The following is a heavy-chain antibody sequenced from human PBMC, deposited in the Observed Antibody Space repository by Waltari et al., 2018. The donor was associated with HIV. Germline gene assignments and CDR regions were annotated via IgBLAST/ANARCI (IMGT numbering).Heavy chain of an antibody. CDR1: GFTFSNAW. Sequence: EVQLVESGGGLVKPGGSLRLSCAASGFTFSNAWMSWVRQAPGKGLEWVGRIKSKTDGGTTDYAAPVKGRFTISRDDSKNTLYLQMNSLKTEDTAVYYCTTEGGGGGDYAWVPSPYGMDVWGQGTTVTVSS. CDR2: IKSKTDGGTT. J-gene: IGHJ6*02. V-gene: IGHV3-15*01. CDR3: TTEGGGGGDYAWVPSPYGMDV. D-gene: IGHD4-17*01.